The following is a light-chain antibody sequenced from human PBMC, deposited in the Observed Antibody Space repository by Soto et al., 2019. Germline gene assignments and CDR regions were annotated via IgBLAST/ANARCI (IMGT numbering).Light chain of an antibody. Sequence: DIQMTQSPSSLSASVGDRVTITCRASQGIRNALGWYQQKPGKAPKLLIYSASRLQCGVPSRFSGSGSGTEFTLTISSLQAEDVATYYCLQHNSNPRTFGQGTKLEIK. J-gene: IGKJ2*01. CDR1: QGIRNA. CDR2: SAS. CDR3: LQHNSNPRT. V-gene: IGKV1-17*01.